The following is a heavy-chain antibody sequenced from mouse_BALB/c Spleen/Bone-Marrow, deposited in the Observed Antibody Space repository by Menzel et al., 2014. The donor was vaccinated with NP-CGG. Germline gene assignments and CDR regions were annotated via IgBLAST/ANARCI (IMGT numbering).Heavy chain of an antibody. Sequence: EVHLVESGGGLVQPGGSLKLSCAASGFTFSSCGMSWVRQTPDKRLEFVATINTNGGDTYYPDSVKGRFTISRDNAKNTLYLQMSSLKSEDTAMYYCARGDDYVSWFAYWGQGTLVTVSA. V-gene: IGHV5-6-3*01. CDR3: ARGDDYVSWFAY. J-gene: IGHJ3*01. CDR2: INTNGGDT. CDR1: GFTFSSCG. D-gene: IGHD2-4*01.